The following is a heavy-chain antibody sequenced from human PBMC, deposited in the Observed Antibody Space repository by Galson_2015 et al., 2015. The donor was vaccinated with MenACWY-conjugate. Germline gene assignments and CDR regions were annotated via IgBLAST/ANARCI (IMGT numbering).Heavy chain of an antibody. J-gene: IGHJ4*02. CDR3: AKDRHPDGVWNFDC. CDR2: IYGSGHRDT. CDR1: GFTFYTYT. D-gene: IGHD4-17*01. Sequence: SLRLSCAASGFTFYTYTMSWVRQSPGKGLEWVAGIYGSGHRDTFYADSVKGRFTISRDESNNLVYLQMTSLRVEDTAVYYCAKDRHPDGVWNFDCWGQGILVTVSS. V-gene: IGHV3-23*01.